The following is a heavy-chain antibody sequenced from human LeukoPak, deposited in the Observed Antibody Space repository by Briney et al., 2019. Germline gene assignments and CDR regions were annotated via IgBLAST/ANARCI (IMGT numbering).Heavy chain of an antibody. D-gene: IGHD6-13*01. CDR1: GYTFIDYY. Sequence: ASVKVSCKASGYTFIDYYIYWVRQAPGQGLECIGRINPNSGGTSCAQRFQGRVTLTSDTSISTAYMELSGLTSDDTAVYYCARTVTAAGNDYWGQGTLVTVSS. CDR2: INPNSGGT. J-gene: IGHJ4*02. V-gene: IGHV1-2*06. CDR3: ARTVTAAGNDY.